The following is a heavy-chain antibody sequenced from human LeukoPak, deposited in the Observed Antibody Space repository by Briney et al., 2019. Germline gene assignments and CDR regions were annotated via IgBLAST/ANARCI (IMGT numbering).Heavy chain of an antibody. CDR2: INPSGGST. D-gene: IGHD3-3*01. J-gene: IGHJ6*03. V-gene: IGHV1-46*01. Sequence: ASVKVSCKASGYTFTSYYMHWVRQAPGQGLEWMGIINPSGGSTSYAQKFQGRVTMTRDMSTSTVYMELSSLRSEDTAVYYCARDGEWAILDFPRYYYYYYMDVWGKGTTVTVSS. CDR1: GYTFTSYY. CDR3: ARDGEWAILDFPRYYYYYYMDV.